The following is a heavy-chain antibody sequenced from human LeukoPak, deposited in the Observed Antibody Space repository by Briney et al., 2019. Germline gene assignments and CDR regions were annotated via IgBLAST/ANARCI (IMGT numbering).Heavy chain of an antibody. J-gene: IGHJ4*02. Sequence: SVKVSCKASGGTFSSYAISWVRQAPGQGLEWMGRIIPILGIANYAQKFQGGVTITADKSTSTAYMELSSLRSEDTAVYYCASGDRAANYYDSNDLDYWGQGTLVTVSS. D-gene: IGHD3-22*01. CDR3: ASGDRAANYYDSNDLDY. CDR1: GGTFSSYA. CDR2: IIPILGIA. V-gene: IGHV1-69*04.